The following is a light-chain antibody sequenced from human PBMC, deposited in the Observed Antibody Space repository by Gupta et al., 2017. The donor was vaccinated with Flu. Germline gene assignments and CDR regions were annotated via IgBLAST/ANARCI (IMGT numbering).Light chain of an antibody. J-gene: IGKJ5*01. Sequence: GDRVNITCRASQSISTYLNWYQKKSGKAPNLLIYTASSLQTGVPLRFTGRGTGTDFTLTISSLQPDDFATYYCQQSHSSPPTFGQGTRLDIK. V-gene: IGKV1-39*01. CDR3: QQSHSSPPT. CDR1: QSISTY. CDR2: TAS.